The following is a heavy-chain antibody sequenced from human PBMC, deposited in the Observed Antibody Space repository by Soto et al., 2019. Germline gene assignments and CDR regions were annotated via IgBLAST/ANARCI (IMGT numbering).Heavy chain of an antibody. Sequence: EVQLVESGGGSMQPGGSLRLSCAASGFTVSSNYLNWVRQAPGKGLEWVSMIYSGGDTYYADSVKGRFTISRDNFKNTLYHQMNSLRAEDTAVYYCARGTSGYSPWGQGTLVTVSS. CDR2: IYSGGDT. CDR3: ARGTSGYSP. J-gene: IGHJ5*02. D-gene: IGHD3-9*01. V-gene: IGHV3-53*01. CDR1: GFTVSSNY.